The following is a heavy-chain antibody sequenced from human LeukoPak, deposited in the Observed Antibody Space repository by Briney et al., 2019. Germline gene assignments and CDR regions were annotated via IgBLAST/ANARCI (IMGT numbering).Heavy chain of an antibody. CDR3: ARMDYYDSSGYPHWYFDL. D-gene: IGHD3-22*01. Sequence: PGGSLRLSCAASGFTFSNYWMHWVRQAPGKGLVWVSRSKRDGSSTSYADSVKGRFTISRDNAKNTLYLQMNSLRAEDTAVYYCARMDYYDSSGYPHWYFDLWGRGTLVTVSS. J-gene: IGHJ2*01. V-gene: IGHV3-74*01. CDR2: SKRDGSST. CDR1: GFTFSNYW.